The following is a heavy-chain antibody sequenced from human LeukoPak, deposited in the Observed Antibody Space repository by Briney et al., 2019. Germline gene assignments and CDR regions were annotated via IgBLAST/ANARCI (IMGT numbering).Heavy chain of an antibody. J-gene: IGHJ4*02. Sequence: KAGGSLRLSCAASGFTFSSYSMNWVRQAPGKGLEWVSSISSSSSYIYYADSVKGRFTISRDNAKNSLYLQMNSLRAEDTAVYYCARGTIVVVVAGPDYWGQGTLVTVSS. V-gene: IGHV3-21*01. CDR3: ARGTIVVVVAGPDY. D-gene: IGHD2-15*01. CDR2: ISSSSSYI. CDR1: GFTFSSYS.